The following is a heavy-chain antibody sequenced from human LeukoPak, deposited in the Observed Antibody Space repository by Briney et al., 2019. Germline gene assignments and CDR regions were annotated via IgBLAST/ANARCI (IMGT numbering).Heavy chain of an antibody. CDR1: GGSISSYY. Sequence: PSETLSLTCTVSGGSISSYYWSWIRQPPGKGLEWIGYIYYSGSTHFNPSLKSRVTISVDTSKNQFSLKLSSVTAADTAVYYCARVPGIAVAGHDAFDIWGQGTMVTVSS. D-gene: IGHD6-19*01. CDR3: ARVPGIAVAGHDAFDI. J-gene: IGHJ3*02. CDR2: IYYSGST. V-gene: IGHV4-59*01.